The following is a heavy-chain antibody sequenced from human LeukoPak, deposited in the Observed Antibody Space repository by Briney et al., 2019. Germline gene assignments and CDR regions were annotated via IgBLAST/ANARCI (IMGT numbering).Heavy chain of an antibody. Sequence: SVRVSCEASGGTFSSYAISWVRQAPGQGLEWMGGIIPIFGTANYAQKFQGRVTITADESTSTAYMELSSLRSEDTAVYYCARLEITTVTTSDYWGQGTLVTVSS. CDR1: GGTFSSYA. V-gene: IGHV1-69*01. CDR3: ARLEITTVTTSDY. CDR2: IIPIFGTA. D-gene: IGHD4-17*01. J-gene: IGHJ4*02.